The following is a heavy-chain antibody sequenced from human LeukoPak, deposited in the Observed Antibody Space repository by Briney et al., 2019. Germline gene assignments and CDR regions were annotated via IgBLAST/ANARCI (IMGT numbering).Heavy chain of an antibody. V-gene: IGHV3-30*03. J-gene: IGHJ4*02. CDR2: ISYDGSNK. CDR3: ARDIVVVPAAMPPGY. Sequence: GGSLRLSCAASGFTFSSYGMHWVRQAPGKGLEWVAVISYDGSNKYYADSVKGRFTISRDNSKNTLYLQMNSLRAEDTAVYYCARDIVVVPAAMPPGYWGQGTLVTVSS. D-gene: IGHD2-2*01. CDR1: GFTFSSYG.